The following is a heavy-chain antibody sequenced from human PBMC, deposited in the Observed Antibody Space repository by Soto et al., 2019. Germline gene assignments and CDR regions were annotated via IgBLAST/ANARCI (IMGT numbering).Heavy chain of an antibody. Sequence: HPGGSLRLSCAASGFIFENFGMSWVRQAPGKGLEWISSISGSGFKKYYADSVKGRFTTSRDNSKSTVYLELNNLSAEDTAVYHCAKNQGVELVPLATVDWFDPWGQGSVVTVSS. CDR1: GFIFENFG. D-gene: IGHD1-26*01. CDR2: ISGSGFKK. CDR3: AKNQGVELVPLATVDWFDP. V-gene: IGHV3-23*01. J-gene: IGHJ5*02.